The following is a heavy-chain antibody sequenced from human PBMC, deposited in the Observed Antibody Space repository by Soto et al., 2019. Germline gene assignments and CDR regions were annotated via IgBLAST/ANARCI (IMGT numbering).Heavy chain of an antibody. V-gene: IGHV3-33*01. D-gene: IGHD1-7*01. CDR1: GFPFSSYG. CDR3: ARGYGSTSPYFDY. CDR2: IWDDGSTK. J-gene: IGHJ4*02. Sequence: VQLVESGGGVVQPGRSLRLSCAASGFPFSSYGMHWVRQAPGKGLEWVAVIWDDGSTKFYADSVKGRFTVSRENSKNTLSLQMNSLRAEDTAVYYCARGYGSTSPYFDYWGQGTLVTVSS.